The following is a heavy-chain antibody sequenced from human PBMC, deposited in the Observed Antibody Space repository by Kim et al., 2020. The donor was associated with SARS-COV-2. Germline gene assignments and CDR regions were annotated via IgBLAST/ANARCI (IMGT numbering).Heavy chain of an antibody. CDR2: ISYDGSNK. CDR1: RFTFSSYA. Sequence: GGSLRLSCAASRFTFSSYAMHWVRQAPGKGLEWVAVISYDGSNKYYADSVKGRFTISRDNSKNTLYLQMNSLIAEDTAVYYCARAAGGSYYYGMDVWG. D-gene: IGHD1-26*01. CDR3: ARAAGGSYYYGMDV. J-gene: IGHJ6*02. V-gene: IGHV3-30-3*01.